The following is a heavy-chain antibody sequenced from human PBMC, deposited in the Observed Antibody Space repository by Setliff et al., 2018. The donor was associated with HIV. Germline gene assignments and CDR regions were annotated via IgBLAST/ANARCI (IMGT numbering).Heavy chain of an antibody. CDR2: FDPEDGER. CDR3: ATDPGRRITFGGVIVTPDY. D-gene: IGHD3-16*02. V-gene: IGHV1-24*01. J-gene: IGHJ4*02. CDR1: GYTLAALS. Sequence: GASVKVSCKVFGYTLAALSIHWVRQAPGKGLEWMGGFDPEDGERINAEKFQGRVTMTADTSTDTAYMALSSLTSEDTAVYYCATDPGRRITFGGVIVTPDYWGQGTLVIVSS.